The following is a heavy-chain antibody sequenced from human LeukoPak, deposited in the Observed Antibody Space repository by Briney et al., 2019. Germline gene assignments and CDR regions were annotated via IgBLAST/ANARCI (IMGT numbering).Heavy chain of an antibody. CDR2: ISSNGGST. Sequence: QPGGSLCLSCSASGFTFSSYAMHWVRQAPGQGLEPVSAISSNGGSTYYADSVKGRFTISRDNSKNTVYLQMSSLRAEDTAVYYCVRRQLVWKAIDYWGQGTMVTVSS. CDR3: VRRQLVWKAIDY. V-gene: IGHV3-64D*06. J-gene: IGHJ3*01. D-gene: IGHD6-13*01. CDR1: GFTFSSYA.